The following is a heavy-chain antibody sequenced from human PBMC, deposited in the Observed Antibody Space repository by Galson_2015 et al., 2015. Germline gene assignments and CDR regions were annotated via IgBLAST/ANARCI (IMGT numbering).Heavy chain of an antibody. D-gene: IGHD6-13*01. Sequence: SETLSLTCAVSGGSISSSNWWSWVRQPPGKGLEWIGEIYHSGSTNYNPSLKSRVTISVDKSKNQFSLKLSSVTAADTAVYYCARTPAGQQPHFDYWGQGTLVTVSS. V-gene: IGHV4-4*02. CDR1: GGSISSSNW. CDR2: IYHSGST. J-gene: IGHJ4*02. CDR3: ARTPAGQQPHFDY.